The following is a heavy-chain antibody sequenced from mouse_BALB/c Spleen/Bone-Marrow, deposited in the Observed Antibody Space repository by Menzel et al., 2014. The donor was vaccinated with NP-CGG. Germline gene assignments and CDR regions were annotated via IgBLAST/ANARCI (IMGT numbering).Heavy chain of an antibody. J-gene: IGHJ4*01. CDR2: VNPYNGGT. CDR3: ARWDYYGYAMDY. Sequence: EVKLQGSGPELVKPGASMKISCKASGYSFTGYTMNWVKQSHGKNLEWIGLVNPYNGGTSYNQKFMGKATLTVDKSSSTAYMELLSLTSEDSAVYYCARWDYYGYAMDYWGQGTSVTVSS. D-gene: IGHD1-1*01. CDR1: GYSFTGYT. V-gene: IGHV1-18*01.